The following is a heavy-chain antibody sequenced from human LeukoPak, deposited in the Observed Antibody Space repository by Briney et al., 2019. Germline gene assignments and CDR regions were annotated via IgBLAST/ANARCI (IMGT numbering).Heavy chain of an antibody. CDR1: GYTFTSYD. J-gene: IGHJ4*02. V-gene: IGHV1-8*01. CDR3: ARVQANYSSGWYSVHY. Sequence: ASVKVSCKASGYTFTSYDINWVRQATGQGLEWMGWMNPNSGNTGYAQKFQGRVTMTRNTSISTAYMELSSLRSEDTAVYYCARVQANYSSGWYSVHYWGQGTLVTVSS. D-gene: IGHD6-19*01. CDR2: MNPNSGNT.